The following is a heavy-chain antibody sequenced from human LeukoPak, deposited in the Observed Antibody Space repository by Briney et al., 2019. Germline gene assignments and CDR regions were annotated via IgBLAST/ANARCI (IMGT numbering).Heavy chain of an antibody. CDR3: ARCTTGKTFGSLREIKKSREIDY. CDR2: INWIGGSA. CDR1: GFTFDDYG. J-gene: IGHJ4*02. D-gene: IGHD1-1*01. Sequence: GGSLRLSCAASGFTFDDYGMSWVRQAPGKGLEWVSGINWIGGSATYADSVRGRFTISRDNAKNSLFLQMDSLRGEDTAVYYCARCTTGKTFGSLREIKKSREIDYWGQGTLVTVSS. V-gene: IGHV3-20*04.